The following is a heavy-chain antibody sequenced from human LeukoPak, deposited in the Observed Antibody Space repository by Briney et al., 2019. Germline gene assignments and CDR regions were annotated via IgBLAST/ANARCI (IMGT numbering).Heavy chain of an antibody. CDR3: ARKLRFGNWFDP. CDR1: GYMFTNYY. J-gene: IGHJ5*02. V-gene: IGHV1-46*01. Sequence: ASVKVSCKASGYMFTNYYIHWVRQAPGQGLEWMGLINPSGGTATYAQKFQGRVTMTRDMSTSTVYMELSSLRSEDTAVYYCARKLRFGNWFDPWGQGTLVTVSS. CDR2: INPSGGTA. D-gene: IGHD3-3*01.